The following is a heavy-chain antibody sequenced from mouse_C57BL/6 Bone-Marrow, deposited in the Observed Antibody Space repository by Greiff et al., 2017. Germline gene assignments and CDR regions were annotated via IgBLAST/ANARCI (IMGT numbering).Heavy chain of an antibody. V-gene: IGHV1-74*01. D-gene: IGHD1-1*01. CDR1: GYTFTSYW. J-gene: IGHJ2*01. CDR3: AIWEITTVFDY. Sequence: VQLQQPGAELVKPGASVKVSCKASGYTFTSYWMHWVKQRPGQGLEWIGRIHPSGSDTNYNQKFKGKATLTVDKSSSTAYMQLSSLTSEDSAVDYCAIWEITTVFDYGGQGTTLTVSS. CDR2: IHPSGSDT.